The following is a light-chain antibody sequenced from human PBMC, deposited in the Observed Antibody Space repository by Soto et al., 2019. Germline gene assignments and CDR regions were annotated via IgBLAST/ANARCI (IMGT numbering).Light chain of an antibody. CDR2: GSS. V-gene: IGKV3-20*01. Sequence: EVVLTQSPGTLSLSPGESATLSCRASQSVSNNYFAWYQQKPGQAPRLLIFGSSDRATGIPDRFSGSGSGTDFTLTISRLEPEDFAVYYCHQYGSSPPYTFGQGTKLAIK. CDR3: HQYGSSPPYT. CDR1: QSVSNNY. J-gene: IGKJ2*01.